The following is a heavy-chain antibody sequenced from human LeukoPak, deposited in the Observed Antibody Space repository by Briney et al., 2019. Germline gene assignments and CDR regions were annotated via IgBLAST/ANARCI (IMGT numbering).Heavy chain of an antibody. CDR1: GESFSGYY. Sequence: PSETLSLTCAVYGESFSGYYWSWIRQPPGKGLEWIGEINHSGSTNYNPSLKSRVTISVDTSKNQFSLKLSSVTAADTAVYYCARVIYDSSGRDLYYFDYWGQGTLVTVSS. J-gene: IGHJ4*02. D-gene: IGHD3-22*01. CDR3: ARVIYDSSGRDLYYFDY. V-gene: IGHV4-34*01. CDR2: INHSGST.